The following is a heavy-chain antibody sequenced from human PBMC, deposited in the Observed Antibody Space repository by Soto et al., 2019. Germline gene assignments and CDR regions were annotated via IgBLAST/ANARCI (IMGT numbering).Heavy chain of an antibody. V-gene: IGHV1-46*01. J-gene: IGHJ5*02. CDR3: ARDNSQNYGTPAASSLFHP. CDR1: GFSFSDYF. Sequence: GASVKVSCKASGFSFSDYFMHWVRQAPGQGLERMGIINPSGDSRNYAQKFQGRVTITRDTSTSTVYMDLSSLRYEDTAVYYCARDNSQNYGTPAASSLFHPWGQGTPVTVSS. D-gene: IGHD2-15*01. CDR2: INPSGDSR.